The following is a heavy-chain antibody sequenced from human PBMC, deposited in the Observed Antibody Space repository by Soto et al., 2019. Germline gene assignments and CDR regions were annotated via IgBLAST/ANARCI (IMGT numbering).Heavy chain of an antibody. CDR3: ARTSRFDY. J-gene: IGHJ4*02. V-gene: IGHV4-34*01. CDR1: GVSFSGYY. D-gene: IGHD6-6*01. CDR2: INHSGST. Sequence: PSETLSLTCAVYGVSFSGYYWSWIRQPPGKGLEWIGEINHSGSTNYNPSLRSRVTISVDTSKNQFSLKLSSVTAADTAVYYCARTSRFDYWGQGTLVTVSS.